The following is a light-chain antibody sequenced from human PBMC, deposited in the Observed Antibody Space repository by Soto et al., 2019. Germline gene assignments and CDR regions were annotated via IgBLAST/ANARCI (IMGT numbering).Light chain of an antibody. CDR2: DAS. CDR1: QSVSKY. Sequence: EIVLTQSPATLSLSPGERATLSCRASQSVSKYLAWYQQKSGQAPRLLLYDASSRATGIPARFSGSGSGTDFTLTISSLEPGDFAVYYCQHRYNWPLTFGGGTKVEIK. V-gene: IGKV3-11*01. CDR3: QHRYNWPLT. J-gene: IGKJ4*01.